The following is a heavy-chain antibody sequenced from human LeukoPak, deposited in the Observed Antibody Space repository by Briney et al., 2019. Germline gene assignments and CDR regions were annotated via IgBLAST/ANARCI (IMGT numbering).Heavy chain of an antibody. J-gene: IGHJ6*03. CDR3: ARHYVGATYFYYYYYMDV. Sequence: NPSETLSLTCAVYGGSFSGYYWSWIRQPPGKGLEWIGEINHSGSTNYNPSLKSRVTISVDTSKNQFSLKLSSVTAADTAVYYCARHYVGATYFYYYYYMDVWGKGTTVTISS. V-gene: IGHV4-34*01. CDR1: GGSFSGYY. CDR2: INHSGST. D-gene: IGHD1-26*01.